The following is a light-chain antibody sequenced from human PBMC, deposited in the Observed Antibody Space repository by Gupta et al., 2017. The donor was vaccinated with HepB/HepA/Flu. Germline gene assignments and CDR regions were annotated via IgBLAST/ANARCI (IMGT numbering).Light chain of an antibody. V-gene: IGLV2-23*02. CDR2: EVS. Sequence: QSALTQPASVSGSPGQSITISCTGTSSDVGSYNLVSWYQQHPGKAPKRMIYEVSKRPSGVSNRFSGAKSGKTAYLKISGLQAEDEADDYCCSYAGSQVGFGGGTKLTVL. J-gene: IGLJ2*01. CDR1: SSDVGSYNL. CDR3: CSYAGSQVG.